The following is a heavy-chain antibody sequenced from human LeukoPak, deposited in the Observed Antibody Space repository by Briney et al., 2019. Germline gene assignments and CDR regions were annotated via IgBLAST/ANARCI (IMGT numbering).Heavy chain of an antibody. CDR2: VFHSGTT. D-gene: IGHD2-21*01. CDR1: ADSIVSFH. V-gene: IGHV4-4*07. CDR3: ARDGHIRGFDS. J-gene: IGHJ4*02. Sequence: PSETLSLTCTVSADSIVSFHWSWIRRSAGKGLEWIGRVFHSGTTKNPSLKSRVTMSLDTSKNLLSLTMTSVTAADTAIYFCARDGHIRGFDSWGQGTLVIVFS.